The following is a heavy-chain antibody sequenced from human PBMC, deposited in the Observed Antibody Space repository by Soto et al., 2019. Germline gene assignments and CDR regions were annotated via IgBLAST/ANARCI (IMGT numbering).Heavy chain of an antibody. CDR1: GGTFSSYA. J-gene: IGHJ6*02. Sequence: QVQLVQSGAEVKKPGSSVKVSCKASGGTFSSYAISWVRQAPGQGLEWMGGIIPIFGTANYAQKFQGRVTMSEDESTSTAYRELSSLRSEDTAVYYCAVTVTTHYGMDVWGQGTTVTVSS. CDR2: IIPIFGTA. CDR3: AVTVTTHYGMDV. D-gene: IGHD4-17*01. V-gene: IGHV1-69*01.